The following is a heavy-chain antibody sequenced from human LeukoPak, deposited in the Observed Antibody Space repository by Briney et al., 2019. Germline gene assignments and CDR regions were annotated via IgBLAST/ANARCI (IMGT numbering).Heavy chain of an antibody. V-gene: IGHV1-69*13. J-gene: IGHJ4*02. CDR1: GGTFSSYA. CDR3: ARVVDILTGYSSYYFDY. D-gene: IGHD3-9*01. CDR2: IIPIFGTA. Sequence: SVKVSCKASGGTFSSYAISWVRQAPGQGLEWMGGIIPIFGTANCAQKFQGRVTITADESTSTAYMELSSLRSEDTAVYYCARVVDILTGYSSYYFDYWGQGTLVTVSS.